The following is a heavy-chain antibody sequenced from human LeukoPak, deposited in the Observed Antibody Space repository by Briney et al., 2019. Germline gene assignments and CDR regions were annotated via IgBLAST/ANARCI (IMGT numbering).Heavy chain of an antibody. CDR1: GFTFSSYA. CDR3: AKDQTIFGVVQDQYFDY. J-gene: IGHJ4*02. D-gene: IGHD3-3*01. V-gene: IGHV3-23*01. CDR2: ISGSGGST. Sequence: GGSLRLSCAASGFTFSSYAMSWVRQAPGKGLEWVSAISGSGGSTYYADSVKGRFTISSGNSKNTLYLQMNSLRAEDTAVYYCAKDQTIFGVVQDQYFDYWGQGTLVTVSS.